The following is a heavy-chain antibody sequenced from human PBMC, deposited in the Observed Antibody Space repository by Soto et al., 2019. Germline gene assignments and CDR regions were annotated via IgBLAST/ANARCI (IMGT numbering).Heavy chain of an antibody. CDR3: ARAMSPDDYGDYAGFDY. CDR2: IYYSGST. D-gene: IGHD4-17*01. CDR1: GCSISSGDYY. Sequence: PSETLSRTCPDSGCSISSGDYYWSWIRQPPGKGLEWIGYIYYSGSTYYNPSLKSRVTISVDTSKNQFSLKLSSVTAADTAVYYCARAMSPDDYGDYAGFDYWGQGTLVTVSS. V-gene: IGHV4-30-4*01. J-gene: IGHJ4*02.